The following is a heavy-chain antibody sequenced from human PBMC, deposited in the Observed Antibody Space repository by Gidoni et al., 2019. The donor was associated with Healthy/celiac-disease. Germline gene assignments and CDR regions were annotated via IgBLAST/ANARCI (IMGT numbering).Heavy chain of an antibody. CDR2: ISWDGGST. D-gene: IGHD2-21*02. V-gene: IGHV3-43*01. Sequence: AASGFTFDDYTMHWVRQAPGKGLEWVSLISWDGGSTYYAVSVKGRFTISRDNSKNSLYLQMNSLRTEDTALYYCAKDIDGGNSAFDIWGQGTMVTVSS. J-gene: IGHJ3*02. CDR1: GFTFDDYT. CDR3: AKDIDGGNSAFDI.